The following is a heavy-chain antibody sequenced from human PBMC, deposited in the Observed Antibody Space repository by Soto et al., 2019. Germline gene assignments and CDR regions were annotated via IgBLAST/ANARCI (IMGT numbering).Heavy chain of an antibody. CDR1: GFTFSSDS. J-gene: IGHJ6*03. CDR3: ARGLEWPNYMDV. V-gene: IGHV3-21*01. CDR2: ISSSSSYI. Sequence: EVQLVESGGGLVKPGGSLRLSCAASGFTFSSDSMNWVRQAPGKGLEWVSSISSSSSYINYADSLQGRFTISRDNARNSLYLQMNSLRAEDTAVYYCARGLEWPNYMDVWGKGTTVTVSS. D-gene: IGHD3-3*01.